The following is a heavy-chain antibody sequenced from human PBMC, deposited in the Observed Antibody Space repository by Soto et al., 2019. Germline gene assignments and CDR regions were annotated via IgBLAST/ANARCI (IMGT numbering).Heavy chain of an antibody. Sequence: PSDTPSLTFAVYGWSFSGYYWNWIRQPPGKGLEWIGEINHSGSTNYNPSLKSRVTISLDTSKNQFSLKLSSMTAADTAVYYCARREMQAPIDHWGQGTLVTVPS. D-gene: IGHD1-26*01. V-gene: IGHV4-34*01. CDR1: GWSFSGYY. CDR3: ARREMQAPIDH. J-gene: IGHJ4*02. CDR2: INHSGST.